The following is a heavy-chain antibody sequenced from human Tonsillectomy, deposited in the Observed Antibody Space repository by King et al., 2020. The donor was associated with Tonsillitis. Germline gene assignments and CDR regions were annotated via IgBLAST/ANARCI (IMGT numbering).Heavy chain of an antibody. CDR2: IYWDDDE. CDR3: AHRRWEAWFDP. D-gene: IGHD1-26*01. CDR1: GFSLSTTGVG. J-gene: IGHJ5*02. V-gene: IGHV2-5*02. Sequence: ITLKESGPTLVKPTQTLTLTCTFSGFSLSTTGVGVGWFRQPPGKALEWLALIYWDDDERHSPSLKSRLTITKDTSKNQVVLTMTNMDPVDTATYWCAHRRWEAWFDPWGQGTLVTVSS.